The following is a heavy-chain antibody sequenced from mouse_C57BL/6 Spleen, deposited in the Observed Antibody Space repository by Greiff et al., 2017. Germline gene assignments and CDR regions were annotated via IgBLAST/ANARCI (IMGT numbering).Heavy chain of an antibody. J-gene: IGHJ2*01. CDR2: INPSSGYT. V-gene: IGHV1-7*01. CDR1: GYTFTRYW. D-gene: IGHD1-1*01. Sequence: VQLQQSGAELAKPGASVKLSCKASGYTFTRYWMHWVKQRPGQGLEWIGYINPSSGYTKYNQKFKDKATLTADKSSSTAYMQLSSLTYEDSAVYYCARDYYGSSYYFDYWGQGTTLTVSS. CDR3: ARDYYGSSYYFDY.